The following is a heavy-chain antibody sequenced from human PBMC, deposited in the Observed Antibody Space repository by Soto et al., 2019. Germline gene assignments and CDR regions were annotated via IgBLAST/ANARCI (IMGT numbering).Heavy chain of an antibody. CDR1: GFTFDDYA. D-gene: IGHD6-13*01. V-gene: IGHV3-9*01. Sequence: EVPLVESGGGLVQPGRSLRLSCAASGFTFDDYAMHWGRQAPGKGLGWVSGISGNSGSIDYADSVKGRFTMSRDKPKNALYLQMNSLSAEDTALYYCAKDSSAAAGRDFDHWGQGTPVTVSS. J-gene: IGHJ4*02. CDR2: ISGNSGSI. CDR3: AKDSSAAAGRDFDH.